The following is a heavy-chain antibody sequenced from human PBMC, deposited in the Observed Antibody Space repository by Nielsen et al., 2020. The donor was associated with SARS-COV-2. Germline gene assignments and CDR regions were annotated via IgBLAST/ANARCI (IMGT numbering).Heavy chain of an antibody. CDR3: ARSAYSSSWYGHYYYYYMDV. CDR2: ISYDGSNK. D-gene: IGHD6-13*01. Sequence: GESLKISCAASGFTFSSYGMYWVRQAPGKGLEWVAVISYDGSNKYYADSVKGRFTISRDNSKNTLYLQMNSLRAEDTAVYYCARSAYSSSWYGHYYYYYMDVWGKGTTVTVSS. CDR1: GFTFSSYG. V-gene: IGHV3-30*03. J-gene: IGHJ6*03.